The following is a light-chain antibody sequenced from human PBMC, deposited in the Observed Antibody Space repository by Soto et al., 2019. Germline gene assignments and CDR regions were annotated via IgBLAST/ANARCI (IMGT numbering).Light chain of an antibody. Sequence: EIVLTQSPGTLSLSPGERATITCRASQSVSSSYLAWHQQKPGQAPRLLIYGASSRATGIPERFSGSGSGTDFTLTISRLQPEDFAVYYCQQNGSSRYTFGQGTKLEIK. CDR1: QSVSSSY. CDR2: GAS. J-gene: IGKJ2*01. V-gene: IGKV3-20*01. CDR3: QQNGSSRYT.